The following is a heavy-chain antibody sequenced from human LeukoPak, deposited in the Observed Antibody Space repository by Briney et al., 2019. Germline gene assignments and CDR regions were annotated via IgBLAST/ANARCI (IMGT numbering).Heavy chain of an antibody. V-gene: IGHV3-48*01. D-gene: IGHD1-1*01. CDR2: ISGRSDTI. CDR1: GFTLTNSA. J-gene: IGHJ5*02. Sequence: GGSLRLSCVGSGFTLTNSAMNWVRQAPGKGLEWLSYISGRSDTIYYADSVKGRFTISRDNANNSLCLQMNSLRAEDTAVYYCARDRASNDYTNWLDPWGQGTLVTVSS. CDR3: ARDRASNDYTNWLDP.